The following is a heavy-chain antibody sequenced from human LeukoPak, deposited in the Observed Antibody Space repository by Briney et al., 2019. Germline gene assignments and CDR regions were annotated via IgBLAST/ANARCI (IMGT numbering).Heavy chain of an antibody. CDR1: GDSVSRNSAA. Sequence: SQTLSLTCAISGDSVSRNSAAWNWIRQSPSRGLEWLGRTYYRSKWYNDYAVSVKSRITINPDTSKNQFSLQLNSVTPEDTAVYYCARVDTAMVTATFDPWGQGTLVTVSS. CDR3: ARVDTAMVTATFDP. V-gene: IGHV6-1*01. D-gene: IGHD5-18*01. CDR2: TYYRSKWYN. J-gene: IGHJ5*02.